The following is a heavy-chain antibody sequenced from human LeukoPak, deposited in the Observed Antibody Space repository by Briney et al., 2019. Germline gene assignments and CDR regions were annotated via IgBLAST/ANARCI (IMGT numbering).Heavy chain of an antibody. CDR2: IIGSGLTT. CDR3: AKDLSPGPD. Sequence: QPGGSLRLSCAASGFTFSSYSMNWVRQAPGKGLKWVSAIIGSGLTTYYADSVKGRFTISRDNSKSTLYLQMNSLRAEDTAVYYCAKDLSPGPDWGQGTLVTVSS. V-gene: IGHV3-23*01. CDR1: GFTFSSYS. J-gene: IGHJ4*02.